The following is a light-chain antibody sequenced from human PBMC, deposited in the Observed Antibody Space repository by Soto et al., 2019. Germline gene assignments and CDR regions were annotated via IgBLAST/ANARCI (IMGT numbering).Light chain of an antibody. CDR1: QSVSNN. CDR2: GAS. Sequence: EVVMTQSPATLVVSPGERATLSCRASQSVSNNLAWYQQKPGQAPRLIIYGASTRATGIAARFSGSGSGTEFTLTISSLQSEDFAVYYCQQYNNWPPWTFGKGTKVEIK. CDR3: QQYNNWPPWT. V-gene: IGKV3-15*01. J-gene: IGKJ1*01.